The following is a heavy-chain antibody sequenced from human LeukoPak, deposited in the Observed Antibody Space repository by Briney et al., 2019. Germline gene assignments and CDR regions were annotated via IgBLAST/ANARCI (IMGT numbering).Heavy chain of an antibody. D-gene: IGHD1-26*01. J-gene: IGHJ4*02. Sequence: GASVTVSCKASGYTFTGYYINWVRQAPGRGLEWMGWIKPNSDDTNYAQKFQGRVTITSDTSISTAYMDLNSLRSDDTAVYYCARAGPFYTGNYLGYWGQGTLVTVSS. CDR2: IKPNSDDT. CDR3: ARAGPFYTGNYLGY. CDR1: GYTFTGYY. V-gene: IGHV1-2*02.